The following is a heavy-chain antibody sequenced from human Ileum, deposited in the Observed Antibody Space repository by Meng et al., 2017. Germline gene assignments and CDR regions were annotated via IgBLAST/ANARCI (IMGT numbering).Heavy chain of an antibody. CDR1: GGSISSDGYS. CDR2: IYYSGST. CDR3: ARLVDQHWDY. V-gene: IGHV4-31*03. Sequence: QVEVGESGPGQAMPSQTLSSTCTVSGGSISSDGYSWGWIRQHPGKGLEWIGYIYYSGSTYYNPSLKSRVSISVDTSKNQVSLKLSSVNAADTAMYYCARLVDQHWDYWGQGRLVTVSS. D-gene: IGHD6-6*01. J-gene: IGHJ4*02.